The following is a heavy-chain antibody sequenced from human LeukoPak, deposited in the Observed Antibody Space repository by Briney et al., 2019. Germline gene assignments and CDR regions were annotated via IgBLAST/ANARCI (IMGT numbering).Heavy chain of an antibody. CDR3: TTDLDYYDSSGYYYSYWYFDL. D-gene: IGHD3-22*01. Sequence: GGSLRLSCAASGFTFSNAWMSWVRQAPGKGLEWVGRIKSKTDGGTTDYAAPVKGRFTISRDDSKNTLYLQMNSLKTEDTAVYYCTTDLDYYDSSGYYYSYWYFDLWGRGTLVTVSS. J-gene: IGHJ2*01. V-gene: IGHV3-15*01. CDR2: IKSKTDGGTT. CDR1: GFTFSNAW.